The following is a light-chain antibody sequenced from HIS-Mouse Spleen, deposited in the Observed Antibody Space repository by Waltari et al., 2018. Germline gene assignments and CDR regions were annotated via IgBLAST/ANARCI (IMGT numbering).Light chain of an antibody. CDR1: QSVLYSSNNKNY. CDR2: WAS. J-gene: IGKJ4*01. V-gene: IGKV4-1*01. CDR3: QQYYSTPLT. Sequence: DIVMTQSPDSLAVSLGERATIHCKSSQSVLYSSNNKNYLAWYQQKPGQPPKLLIYWASTRESGVPDRFSGSGSGTDFTLNISSLQAEDVAVYYCQQYYSTPLTFGGGTKVEIK.